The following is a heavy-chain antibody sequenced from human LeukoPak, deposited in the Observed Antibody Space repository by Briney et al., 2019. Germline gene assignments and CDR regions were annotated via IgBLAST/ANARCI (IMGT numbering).Heavy chain of an antibody. Sequence: PSETLSLTCTVSGGSISSGGYYWSWIRQHPGKGLEWIGYIYYSGSTYYNPSLKSRVTISVDTSKNQFSLKLSSVTAADTAVYYCARDPAYYYGPGRGRYYGMDVWGKGTTVTVSS. CDR3: ARDPAYYYGPGRGRYYGMDV. CDR2: IYYSGST. CDR1: GGSISSGGYY. J-gene: IGHJ6*04. V-gene: IGHV4-31*03. D-gene: IGHD3-10*01.